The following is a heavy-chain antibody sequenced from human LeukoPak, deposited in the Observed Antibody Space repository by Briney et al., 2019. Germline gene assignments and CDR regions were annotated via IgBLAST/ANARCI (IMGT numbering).Heavy chain of an antibody. CDR2: ISGSGGST. CDR3: AKDCRSSGLLTGFDP. J-gene: IGHJ5*02. V-gene: IGHV3-23*01. Sequence: GGSLRLSCAASGFTFSSYAMSWVRQAPGKGLEWVSAISGSGGSTYYADSVKGRFTISRDSSKNTLYLQMNSLRAEDTAVYYCAKDCRSSGLLTGFDPWGQGTLVTVSS. CDR1: GFTFSSYA. D-gene: IGHD6-25*01.